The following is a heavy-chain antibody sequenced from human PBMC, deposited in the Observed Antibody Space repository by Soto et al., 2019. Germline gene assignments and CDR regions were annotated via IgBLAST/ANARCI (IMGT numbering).Heavy chain of an antibody. D-gene: IGHD2-15*01. J-gene: IGHJ4*02. V-gene: IGHV3-72*01. Sequence: EVQLVESGGGLVQPGRSLRLSCAASGFTFSDHYMDWVRQAPGKGLEWVGRIRNKANSYTTEYAASVKGRFTISRDDSKNALYLQRNRLKTGDTAVYYGARASYSYGFWGFDYWGQGTLVTVSS. CDR2: IRNKANSYTT. CDR3: ARASYSYGFWGFDY. CDR1: GFTFSDHY.